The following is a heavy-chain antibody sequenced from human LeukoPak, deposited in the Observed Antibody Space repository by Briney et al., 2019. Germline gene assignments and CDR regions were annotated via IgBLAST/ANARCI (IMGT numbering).Heavy chain of an antibody. CDR3: ARGGLDYGGNSGLDY. V-gene: IGHV3-74*01. CDR2: INSDGSST. Sequence: TGGSLRLSCAASGFTFSSYWMHWVRQAPGKGLVWVSRINSDGSSTSYADSVKGRFTISRDNAKNTLYLQMNSLRAEDTAVYYCARGGLDYGGNSGLDYWGQGTLVTVSS. J-gene: IGHJ4*02. D-gene: IGHD4-23*01. CDR1: GFTFSSYW.